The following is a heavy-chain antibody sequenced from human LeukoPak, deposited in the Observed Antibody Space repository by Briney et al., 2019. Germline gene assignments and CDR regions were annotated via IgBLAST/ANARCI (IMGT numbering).Heavy chain of an antibody. J-gene: IGHJ6*02. CDR3: ARDWETEVTRPDYYGMDV. CDR1: GYTFTSYG. Sequence: ASVKVSCKASGYTFTSYGISWVRQAPGQGLEWMGWISAYNGNTNYAQKLQGRVTMTTDTSTSTAYMELRSLRSDDTAVYYCARDWETEVTRPDYYGMDVWGQGTTVTVSS. V-gene: IGHV1-18*01. CDR2: ISAYNGNT. D-gene: IGHD4-23*01.